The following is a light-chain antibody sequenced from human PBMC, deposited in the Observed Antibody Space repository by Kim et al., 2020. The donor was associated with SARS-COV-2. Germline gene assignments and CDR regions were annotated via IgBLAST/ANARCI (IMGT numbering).Light chain of an antibody. CDR3: QAWDSSTQNYV. CDR1: KLGDKY. Sequence: SYELTQPPSVSVSPGQTASITCSGYKLGDKYVSWYQQKPGQSPVVVIYQDNQRPSGIPERCSGSNSGNTATLTISGTQAMDEADYYCQAWDSSTQNYVFGAGTKVTDL. CDR2: QDN. J-gene: IGLJ1*01. V-gene: IGLV3-1*01.